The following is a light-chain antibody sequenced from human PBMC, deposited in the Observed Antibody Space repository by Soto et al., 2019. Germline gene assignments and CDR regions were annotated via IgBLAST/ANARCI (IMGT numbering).Light chain of an antibody. CDR3: QQSYSSPPT. V-gene: IGKV1-39*01. Sequence: DIQMTQSPSSLSASVEDRVIITCRASQSISNHLNWYQQKPGKAPKLLIFAASSLQSGVPSRFSCSRSGPDFTLTISSLQPEDFATYYCQQSYSSPPTFGQGTKVDMK. J-gene: IGKJ1*01. CDR2: AAS. CDR1: QSISNH.